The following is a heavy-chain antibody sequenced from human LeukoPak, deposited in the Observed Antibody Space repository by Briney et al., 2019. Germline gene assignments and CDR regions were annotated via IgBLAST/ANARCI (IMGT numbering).Heavy chain of an antibody. V-gene: IGHV1-58*01. Sequence: SVKVSCKASGFTFTSSAVQWVRQARGQRLEWIGWIVVGSGNTNYAQKFQERVTITRDMSTSTAYMELSSLRSEDTAVYYCVRVWPPNAVDRGMTYSYFNALDVWGQGTTVIVSS. CDR2: IVVGSGNT. D-gene: IGHD6-6*01. CDR1: GFTFTSSA. J-gene: IGHJ6*02. CDR3: VRVWPPNAVDRGMTYSYFNALDV.